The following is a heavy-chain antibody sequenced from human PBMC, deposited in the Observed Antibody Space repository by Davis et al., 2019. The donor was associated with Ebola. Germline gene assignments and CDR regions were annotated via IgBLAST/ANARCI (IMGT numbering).Heavy chain of an antibody. D-gene: IGHD5-12*01. CDR2: IWYDGSNK. V-gene: IGHV3-33*08. J-gene: IGHJ6*02. CDR1: GFTFSTYG. CDR3: ARDSLDIVATNDHAGGMDV. Sequence: GESLKISCAASGFTFSTYGMHWVRQAPGTGLEWVAVIWYDGSNKYSADSVKGRFTISRDNSKTTLYLQMNSLRAEDTAVYYCARDSLDIVATNDHAGGMDVWGQGTTVTVSS.